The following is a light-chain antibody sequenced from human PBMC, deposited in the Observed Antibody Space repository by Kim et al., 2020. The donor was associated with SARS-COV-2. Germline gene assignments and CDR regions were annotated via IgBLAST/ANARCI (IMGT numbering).Light chain of an antibody. Sequence: SSELTQDPAVSVALGQTVRITCQGDSLRSYYASWYQQKPGQAPVLVIYGTNNRPSGIPDRFSGSSSGNTASLTITGAQAEDEADYYCNSRDSSGNDLFGGGTKLTVL. CDR1: SLRSYY. CDR2: GTN. V-gene: IGLV3-19*01. CDR3: NSRDSSGNDL. J-gene: IGLJ3*02.